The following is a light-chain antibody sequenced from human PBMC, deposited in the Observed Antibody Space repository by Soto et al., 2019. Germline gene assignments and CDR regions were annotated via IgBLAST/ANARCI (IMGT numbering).Light chain of an antibody. CDR1: QAISSSY. V-gene: IGKV3-20*01. J-gene: IGKJ1*01. CDR3: QHFGSPSGVT. CDR2: DAS. Sequence: EIVLTQSPGTLSLSPGERATLSCRASQAISSSYLAWYLQKPGQAPRLLISDASNRATGIPDRFSASGSGTDFTLTISRLEPEDFAVYYCQHFGSPSGVTFGQGTKVEIK.